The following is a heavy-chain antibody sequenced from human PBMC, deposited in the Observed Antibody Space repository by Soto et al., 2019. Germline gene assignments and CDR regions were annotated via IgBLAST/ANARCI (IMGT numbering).Heavy chain of an antibody. Sequence: EVQLVQSGAEVKKPGESLRISCKGSGYSFTSYWISWVRQMPGTGLEWMGRIDPSDSYTNYSPSFQGHVTISADKSISTAYLQWSSLKASDTAMYYCARRRLRFLEWSDDAFDIWGQGTMVTVSS. CDR2: IDPSDSYT. CDR3: ARRRLRFLEWSDDAFDI. CDR1: GYSFTSYW. J-gene: IGHJ3*02. D-gene: IGHD3-3*01. V-gene: IGHV5-10-1*03.